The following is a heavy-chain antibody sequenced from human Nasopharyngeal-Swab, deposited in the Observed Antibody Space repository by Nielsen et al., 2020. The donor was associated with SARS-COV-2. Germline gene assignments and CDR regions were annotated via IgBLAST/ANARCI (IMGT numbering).Heavy chain of an antibody. J-gene: IGHJ6*02. V-gene: IGHV3-48*04. CDR2: ISSSGSTI. Sequence: GESLKISCAASGFTFSNYSMNWVRQAPGKGLEWVSYISSSGSTIYYADSVKGRFTISRDNAKNSLYLQMNSLRAEDTAVYYCAIGTTTAYYYYGMDVWGQGTTVTVSS. D-gene: IGHD4-11*01. CDR3: AIGTTTAYYYYGMDV. CDR1: GFTFSNYS.